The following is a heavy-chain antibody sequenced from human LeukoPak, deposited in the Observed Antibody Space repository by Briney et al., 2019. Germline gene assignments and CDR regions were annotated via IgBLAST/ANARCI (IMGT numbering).Heavy chain of an antibody. D-gene: IGHD2-15*01. Sequence: AGSLSLSCAASGFTFSNYAVGWVSQAPGKGLGWVSTFTGSGCSTYYADSVKGRFTISRDNSKNTLYLQMNSLRAEDTAVYYCAKGSRSGGSYYFDYWGERSLASVSS. CDR3: AKGSRSGGSYYFDY. CDR1: GFTFSNYA. V-gene: IGHV3-23*01. J-gene: IGHJ4*03. CDR2: FTGSGCST.